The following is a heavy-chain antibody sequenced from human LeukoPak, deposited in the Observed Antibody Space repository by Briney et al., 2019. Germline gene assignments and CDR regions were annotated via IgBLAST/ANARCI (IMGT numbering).Heavy chain of an antibody. V-gene: IGHV3-21*01. CDR3: ARYYGDYEPAEVDY. CDR2: ISSGSSYI. CDR1: GFTFSSYS. J-gene: IGHJ4*02. Sequence: PGGSLRLSCAASGFTFSSYSMNWVHQAPGKGLEWVSSISSGSSYIYYADSVKGRFTISRDNAKNSLYLQMNSLRAEDTAVYYCARYYGDYEPAEVDYWGQGTLVTVSS. D-gene: IGHD4-17*01.